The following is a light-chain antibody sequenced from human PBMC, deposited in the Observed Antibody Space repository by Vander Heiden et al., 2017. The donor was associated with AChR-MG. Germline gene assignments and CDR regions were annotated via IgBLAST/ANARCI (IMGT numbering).Light chain of an antibody. J-gene: IGLJ1*01. CDR2: DVS. CDR1: SSDIGAYNY. Sequence: QSALTQPASVSGSPGPSITISCTGTSSDIGAYNYVSWYQQHPGKAPKLIIYDVSNRPSGVSNRFSGSKSGSTASLTISGLQAEDEADYYCSSYTITSTRYVFGTGTKVTVL. V-gene: IGLV2-14*03. CDR3: SSYTITSTRYV.